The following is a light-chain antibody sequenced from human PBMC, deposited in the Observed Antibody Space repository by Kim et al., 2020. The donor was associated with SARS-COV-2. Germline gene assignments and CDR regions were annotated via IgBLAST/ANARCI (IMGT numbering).Light chain of an antibody. CDR2: DIS. CDR3: CSFTMNVTWV. Sequence: QSALTQPASLSGSPGQSITISCPGTLSDVGTFSLISWYQQQPGKAPRLIMFDISHRPSGISGRFSGSKSGNTASLTISDLHPDDEADYFCCSFTMNVTWVFGGGTQLTVL. CDR1: LSDVGTFSL. J-gene: IGLJ3*02. V-gene: IGLV2-23*02.